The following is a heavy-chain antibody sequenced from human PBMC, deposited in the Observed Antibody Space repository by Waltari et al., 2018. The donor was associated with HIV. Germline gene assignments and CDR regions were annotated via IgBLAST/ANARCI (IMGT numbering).Heavy chain of an antibody. CDR1: GYPFINSH. V-gene: IGHV1-18*01. CDR2: ITRDTANT. Sequence: QIRLFQSDHAVRKPGASVTISCRPSGYPFINSHVTWVRQSLRQRLYWMGGITRDTANTNYTLESQGRVTVTTDAAAATAYLELRDLRPDDTAVYFCTRGNIWGSYRYFDYWGPGTLVTVS. D-gene: IGHD3-16*02. J-gene: IGHJ4*02. CDR3: TRGNIWGSYRYFDY.